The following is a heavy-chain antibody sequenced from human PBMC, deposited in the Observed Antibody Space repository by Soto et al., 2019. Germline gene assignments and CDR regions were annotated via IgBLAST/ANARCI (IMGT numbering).Heavy chain of an antibody. D-gene: IGHD1-26*01. Sequence: ASVKVSCKASGYTFTSYGISWVRQAPGQGLEWMGWISAYNGNTNYAQKLQGRVTMTTDTSTSTAYMELRSLRSDDTAVYYCARFKLYWEHYYGMDVWGQGTTVTVSS. CDR1: GYTFTSYG. CDR3: ARFKLYWEHYYGMDV. CDR2: ISAYNGNT. V-gene: IGHV1-18*04. J-gene: IGHJ6*02.